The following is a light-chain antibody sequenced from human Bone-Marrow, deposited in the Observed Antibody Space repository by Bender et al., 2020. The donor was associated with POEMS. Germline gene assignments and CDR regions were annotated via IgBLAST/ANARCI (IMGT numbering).Light chain of an antibody. V-gene: IGLV1-44*01. CDR3: AVWDDSLDGWV. CDR1: SSNIGAHA. J-gene: IGLJ3*02. CDR2: SSH. Sequence: QSVLTQPPSASGTPGQRVTISCSGGSSNIGAHAVNWYPHLPGAAPKLLIYSSHRRPSEVPDGFAGSRSDTSASRTISGLQSEDEADYYCAVWDDSLDGWVFGGGTKLT.